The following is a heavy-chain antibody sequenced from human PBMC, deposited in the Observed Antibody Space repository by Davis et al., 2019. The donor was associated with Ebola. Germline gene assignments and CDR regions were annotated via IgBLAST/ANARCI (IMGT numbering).Heavy chain of an antibody. D-gene: IGHD3-10*01. Sequence: PGGSLRLSCAASGFTFSDYYMSWIRQAPGKGLEWVSYISSSSSYTNYADSVKGRFTISRDNAKNSLYLQMNSLRAEDTAVYYCARARLGGDWILYYYGMDVWGKGTTVTVSS. CDR1: GFTFSDYY. CDR3: ARARLGGDWILYYYGMDV. V-gene: IGHV3-11*06. CDR2: ISSSSSYT. J-gene: IGHJ6*04.